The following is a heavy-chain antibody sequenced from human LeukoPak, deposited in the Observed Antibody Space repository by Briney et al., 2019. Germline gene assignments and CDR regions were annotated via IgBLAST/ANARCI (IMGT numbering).Heavy chain of an antibody. Sequence: ASVKVSCKASGYTFTSYGISWVRQAPGQGLEWMGWISAYNGNTNYAQKLQGRVTMTTDTSTSTAYMELRSLRSDDTAVYYRARVLGLRDGSYYYYGMDVWGQGTTVTVSS. V-gene: IGHV1-18*01. CDR2: ISAYNGNT. CDR1: GYTFTSYG. CDR3: ARVLGLRDGSYYYYGMDV. J-gene: IGHJ6*02. D-gene: IGHD5-24*01.